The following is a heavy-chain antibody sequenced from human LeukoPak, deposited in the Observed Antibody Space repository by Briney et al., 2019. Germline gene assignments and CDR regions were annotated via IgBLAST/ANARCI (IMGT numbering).Heavy chain of an antibody. Sequence: GGSLRLFCTVSGVTVSINSMSWVRQAPGKGLEWVSFIYSGGDTHYSDSVKGRFTISRDNSKNTLYLQMNSLRAEDTAVYYCARRAGEYSHPYDYWGQGTLVTVSS. CDR1: GVTVSINS. CDR3: ARRAGEYSHPYDY. CDR2: IYSGGDT. V-gene: IGHV3-53*01. J-gene: IGHJ4*02. D-gene: IGHD4-17*01.